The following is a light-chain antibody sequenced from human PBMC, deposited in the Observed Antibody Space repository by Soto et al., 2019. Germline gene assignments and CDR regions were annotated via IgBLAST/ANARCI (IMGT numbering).Light chain of an antibody. V-gene: IGKV3-15*01. Sequence: VMTQSAGTLSVSPGAGATLSCRASQSVSSNLAWYQQKPGQAPSLLIYGASTRATGIPARFSAISYGTAGNLNLRRLETEDGSVDEGQQVRRYPLTFGGGTKVENK. CDR3: QQVRRYPLT. CDR2: GAS. J-gene: IGKJ4*01. CDR1: QSVSSN.